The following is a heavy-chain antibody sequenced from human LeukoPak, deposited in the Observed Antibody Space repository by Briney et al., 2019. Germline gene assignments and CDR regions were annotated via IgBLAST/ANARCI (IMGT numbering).Heavy chain of an antibody. D-gene: IGHD3-22*01. J-gene: IGHJ4*02. CDR3: AIHYYDSSGYYPYFDY. CDR1: GYTFTGYY. CDR2: ISAYNGNT. Sequence: ASVKVSCKASGYTFTGYYMHWVRQAPGQGLEWMGWISAYNGNTNYAQKLQGRVTMTTGTSTSTAYMELRSLRSDDTAVYYCAIHYYDSSGYYPYFDYWGQGTLVTVSS. V-gene: IGHV1-18*04.